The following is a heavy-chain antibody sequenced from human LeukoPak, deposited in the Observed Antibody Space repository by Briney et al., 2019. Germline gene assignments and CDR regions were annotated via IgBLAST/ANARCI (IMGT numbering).Heavy chain of an antibody. D-gene: IGHD6-13*01. CDR3: ARDRIAAAGDFDY. J-gene: IGHJ4*02. CDR1: GGTFSSYA. CDR2: IIPIFGTA. V-gene: IGHV1-69*05. Sequence: SVKVSCKASGGTFSSYAISWVRQAPGQGLEWMGRIIPIFGTANYAQKFQGRVTITTDESTSTAYMELSSLRSEDTAVYYCARDRIAAAGDFDYGGQGTLVTVSS.